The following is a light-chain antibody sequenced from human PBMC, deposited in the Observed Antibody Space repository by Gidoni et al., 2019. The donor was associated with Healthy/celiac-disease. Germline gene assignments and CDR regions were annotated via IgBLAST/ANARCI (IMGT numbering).Light chain of an antibody. Sequence: DIQMTQSPSSLSASVGDRVTITCRASQSISSYLNWYQQKPGKAPKLLIYAASSLQSGVPSRFSGIGSGTDFTLTISSLQPEDFATYYFQQSYSTPVTFGPGTQVDIK. CDR3: QQSYSTPVT. CDR2: AAS. V-gene: IGKV1-39*01. CDR1: QSISSY. J-gene: IGKJ3*01.